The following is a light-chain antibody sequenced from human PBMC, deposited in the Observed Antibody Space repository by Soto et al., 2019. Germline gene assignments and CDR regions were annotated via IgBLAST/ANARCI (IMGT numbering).Light chain of an antibody. Sequence: QSVLTQPASVSGSPGQSITISCTGTSSDVGTYNYVSWYQQHPGRAPKLIIYEVSNRPSGFSSRFSGSKSGNTASLTISGLQTEDEADYYCSSYTSTGSLVFGTGTKLTVL. CDR3: SSYTSTGSLV. CDR2: EVS. CDR1: SSDVGTYNY. J-gene: IGLJ1*01. V-gene: IGLV2-14*01.